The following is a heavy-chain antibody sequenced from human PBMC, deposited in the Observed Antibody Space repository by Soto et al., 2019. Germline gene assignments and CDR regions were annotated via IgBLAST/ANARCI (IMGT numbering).Heavy chain of an antibody. D-gene: IGHD2-15*01. CDR3: ARVYCSGGSCYPRYYYYMDV. CDR1: SGSISSSNW. J-gene: IGHJ6*03. V-gene: IGHV4-4*02. Sequence: QVQLQESGPGLVKPSGTLSLTCAVSSGSISSSNWWSWVRQPPGKGLEWIGEIYHSVSTNYNPSLRRRVTMSVDKYEDQFSLTLSSVTAADTAVYYCARVYCSGGSCYPRYYYYMDVWGKGTTVTVSS. CDR2: IYHSVST.